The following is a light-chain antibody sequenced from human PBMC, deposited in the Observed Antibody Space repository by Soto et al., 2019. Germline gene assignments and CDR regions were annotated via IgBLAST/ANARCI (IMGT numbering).Light chain of an antibody. CDR2: SND. V-gene: IGLV1-44*01. J-gene: IGLJ1*01. Sequence: QSVLTQPPSASGTPGQRVTISYSGSSSNIRSYTVNWYKQVPGTAPKLLIYSNDRRPSRVPDRFSGSKSGTSASLAISGLQSEDEADYYCAAWDDSLNGYVFGTGTKLTVL. CDR1: SSNIRSYT. CDR3: AAWDDSLNGYV.